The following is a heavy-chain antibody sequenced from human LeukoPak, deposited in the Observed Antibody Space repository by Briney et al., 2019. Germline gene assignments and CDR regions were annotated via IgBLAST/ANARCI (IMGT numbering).Heavy chain of an antibody. CDR1: GGSINSYY. J-gene: IGHJ4*02. CDR2: VYNSGST. V-gene: IGHV4-59*12. CDR3: ARQIASAGTAGFDF. D-gene: IGHD6-13*01. Sequence: SETLSLTCTVSGGSINSYYWTWIRQPPGKGLEWIANVYNSGSTNYNPSLKSRVTMSVDTSKNQFSLRLRSVTAADTAVYYCARQIASAGTAGFDFWGQGALVTVSS.